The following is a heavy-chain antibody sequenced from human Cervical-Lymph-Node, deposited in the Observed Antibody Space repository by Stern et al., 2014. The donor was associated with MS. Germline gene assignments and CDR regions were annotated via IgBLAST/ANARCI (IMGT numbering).Heavy chain of an antibody. CDR3: ARSGVAVRDFDY. CDR2: IYDRGST. CDR1: GGSLNGYY. Sequence: QVQLQQWGAGLLKPSETLSLTCAVSGGSLNGYYWSWIRQTPGTGLEWLGGIYDRGSTDYTPSLKSRLTMSLDTSTNHFPLKLASVTAADTAVYYCARSGVAVRDFDYWGQGTLVAVSS. D-gene: IGHD6-19*01. V-gene: IGHV4-34*01. J-gene: IGHJ4*02.